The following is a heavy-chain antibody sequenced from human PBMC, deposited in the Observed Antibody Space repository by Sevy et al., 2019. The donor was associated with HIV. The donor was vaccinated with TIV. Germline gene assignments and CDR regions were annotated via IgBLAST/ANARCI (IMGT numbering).Heavy chain of an antibody. CDR1: GYSFTSYW. CDR2: IYPGDSDT. CDR3: ARHRRYCSGGSQCYYYGMDV. D-gene: IGHD2-15*01. V-gene: IGHV5-51*01. J-gene: IGHJ6*02. Sequence: GESLKISCKGSGYSFTSYWIGWVRQMPGKGLEWMGIIYPGDSDTGYSPSFQGQVTISADKSISTAYLQWSSLKASDTAMYYCARHRRYCSGGSQCYYYGMDVWGQGTTVTVSS.